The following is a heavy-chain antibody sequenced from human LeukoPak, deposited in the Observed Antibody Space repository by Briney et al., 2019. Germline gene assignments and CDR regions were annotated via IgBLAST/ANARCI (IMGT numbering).Heavy chain of an antibody. Sequence: ASVKVTCKASGYTLTDYYMHWVRQAPGQGLEWMGRINPNSGGTNYAQKFQGRVTMTRDTSISTVYMELSRLRSDDTAVYYCARVGYYESSGYYEYWGQGTLVTVSS. V-gene: IGHV1-2*06. CDR3: ARVGYYESSGYYEY. CDR2: INPNSGGT. CDR1: GYTLTDYY. D-gene: IGHD3-22*01. J-gene: IGHJ4*02.